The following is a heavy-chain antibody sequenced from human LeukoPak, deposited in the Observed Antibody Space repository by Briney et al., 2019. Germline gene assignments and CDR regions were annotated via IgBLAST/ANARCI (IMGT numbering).Heavy chain of an antibody. CDR3: AKRPAAVRGVIPYVDY. J-gene: IGHJ4*02. CDR1: GFMFRSSS. Sequence: PGGSLRLSCAASGFMFRSSSMSWVRQVPGKGLEWVSTISASAGNIYYTDSVKGRFTISRDNSKNTLFLQMNSLRAEDTAIYYCAKRPAAVRGVIPYVDYWGQGTLVTVSP. D-gene: IGHD3-10*02. CDR2: ISASAGNI. V-gene: IGHV3-23*01.